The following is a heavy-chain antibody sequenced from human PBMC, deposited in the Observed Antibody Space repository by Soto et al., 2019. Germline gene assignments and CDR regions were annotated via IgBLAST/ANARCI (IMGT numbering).Heavy chain of an antibody. CDR1: GGTFSSYA. CDR3: ARASSIAARPQGYYGMDV. CDR2: IIPIFGTA. J-gene: IGHJ6*02. V-gene: IGHV1-69*01. Sequence: QVQLVQSGAEVKKPGSSVKVSCKASGGTFSSYAISWVRQAPGQGLEWMGGIIPIFGTANYAQKFQGRVTNTADESTSTAYMELSSLRSEDTAVYYCARASSIAARPQGYYGMDVWGQGTTVTVSS. D-gene: IGHD6-6*01.